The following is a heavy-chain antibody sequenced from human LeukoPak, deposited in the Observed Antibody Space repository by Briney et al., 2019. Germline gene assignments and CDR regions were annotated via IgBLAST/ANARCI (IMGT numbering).Heavy chain of an antibody. Sequence: AAVKVSCKASGYRFTSDDMHWVRHAPEQGLEWMGIINPSGGSTSYAQRFQDRVAMTRDTSTTTVYIEVNSLTSEDTAVYFCARDGPTAAPFDYWGQGTLVTVSS. D-gene: IGHD2-2*01. CDR3: ARDGPTAAPFDY. CDR1: GYRFTSDD. J-gene: IGHJ4*02. V-gene: IGHV1-46*01. CDR2: INPSGGST.